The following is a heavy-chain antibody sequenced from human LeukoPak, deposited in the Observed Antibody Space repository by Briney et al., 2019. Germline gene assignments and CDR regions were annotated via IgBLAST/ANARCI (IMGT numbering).Heavy chain of an antibody. CDR1: GGTFSSYA. CDR2: IIPILGIA. D-gene: IGHD3-10*01. Sequence: SVKVSCKASGGTFSSYAISWVRQAPGQGLEWMGRIIPILGIANYAQKFQGRVTITADKSTSTAYMELSSLRSEDTAVYYCARIWFGELSAYYYGMDVWVKGPRSPSPQ. V-gene: IGHV1-69*04. CDR3: ARIWFGELSAYYYGMDV. J-gene: IGHJ6*01.